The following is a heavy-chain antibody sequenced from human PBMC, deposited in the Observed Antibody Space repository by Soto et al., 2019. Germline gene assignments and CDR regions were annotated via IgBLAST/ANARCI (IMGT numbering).Heavy chain of an antibody. D-gene: IGHD1-7*01. Sequence: QVQLVESGGGVVQPGRSLRLSCAASGFTYSTYTMHWVRQAPGKGLEWVAVISYDGHNKFYADSVKGRFTISRDSTKQTLYLQMNSLRPDDTAMYYCARDGVSSTEYTLNYGNYFDYWGQGALVTVSS. J-gene: IGHJ4*02. V-gene: IGHV3-30-3*01. CDR2: ISYDGHNK. CDR1: GFTYSTYT. CDR3: ARDGVSSTEYTLNYGNYFDY.